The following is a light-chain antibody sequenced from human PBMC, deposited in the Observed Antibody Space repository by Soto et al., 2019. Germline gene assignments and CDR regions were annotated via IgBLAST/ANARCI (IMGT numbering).Light chain of an antibody. CDR3: SSYTSSSTLGGV. Sequence: QSALTQPASVSGSPGQSITISCTGTSSDLGGYHYVSWYQQHPGKAPKLMIYEVSNRPSGVSNRFSGSKSGNTASLTISGLQAEDEADYYCSSYTSSSTLGGVFGGGTKLTVL. CDR2: EVS. V-gene: IGLV2-14*01. J-gene: IGLJ3*02. CDR1: SSDLGGYHY.